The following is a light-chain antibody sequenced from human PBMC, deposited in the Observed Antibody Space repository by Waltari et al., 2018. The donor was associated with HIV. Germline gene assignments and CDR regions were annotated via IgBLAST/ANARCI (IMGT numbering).Light chain of an antibody. Sequence: QSALTHPASVSGSPGQSITISCTGTRSDVGGYNLVSWYQQHNGKAPKLMIYEVSKRPSGVSNRFSGSKSGNTASLTISGLQAEDEADYYCCAYAGSTTYVIFGGGTKLTVL. CDR2: EVS. V-gene: IGLV2-23*02. J-gene: IGLJ2*01. CDR3: CAYAGSTTYVI. CDR1: RSDVGGYNL.